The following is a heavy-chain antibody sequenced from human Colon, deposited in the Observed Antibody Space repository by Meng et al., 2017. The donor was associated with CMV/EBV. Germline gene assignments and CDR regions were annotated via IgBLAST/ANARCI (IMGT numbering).Heavy chain of an antibody. J-gene: IGHJ2*01. Sequence: GGSLRLPCVGSGFPFNNSRMNGVRLAPGKGLEWVSSISSVGTYISYVDSAKGRFTISRDNANNSLYLQINGLRAEDTAIYYCARERGGNLVATRLDFDLWGRGTLVTVSS. V-gene: IGHV3-21*01. D-gene: IGHD5-12*01. CDR1: GFPFNNSR. CDR2: ISSVGTYI. CDR3: ARERGGNLVATRLDFDL.